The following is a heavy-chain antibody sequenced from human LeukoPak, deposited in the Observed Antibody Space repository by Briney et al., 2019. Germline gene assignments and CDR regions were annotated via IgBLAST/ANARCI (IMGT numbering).Heavy chain of an antibody. J-gene: IGHJ5*02. D-gene: IGHD3-22*01. V-gene: IGHV4-30-4*01. Sequence: SQTLSLTCTVSGGSISSGDYYWSWIRPPPGKGLEWIAYMYYSGSTYYNPSLKSRVTMSADTSKNQLSLKLSSVTAADTAVYYCARPYYYDSRIDPWGQGILVTVSS. CDR1: GGSISSGDYY. CDR2: MYYSGST. CDR3: ARPYYYDSRIDP.